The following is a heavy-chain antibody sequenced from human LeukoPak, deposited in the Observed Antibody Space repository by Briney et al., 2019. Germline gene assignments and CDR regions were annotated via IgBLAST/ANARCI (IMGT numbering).Heavy chain of an antibody. J-gene: IGHJ5*02. CDR1: GGSISSGGYS. V-gene: IGHV4-30-2*01. D-gene: IGHD3-3*01. Sequence: SQTLSLTCAVSGGSISSGGYSWSWIRQPPGKGLEWIGYIYHSGSTYYNPSLKSRVTISVDTSKNQFSLKLSSVTAADTAVYYCARSRTYYDFWSGHYNWFDPWGQGTLVTVSS. CDR3: ARSRTYYDFWSGHYNWFDP. CDR2: IYHSGST.